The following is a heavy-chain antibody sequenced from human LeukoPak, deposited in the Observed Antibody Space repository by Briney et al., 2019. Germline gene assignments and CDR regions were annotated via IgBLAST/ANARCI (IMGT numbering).Heavy chain of an antibody. Sequence: ASVKVPCKASGYTFTGYYMHWVRQAPGQGLEWMGWINPNSGGTNYAQKFQGRVTMTRDTSISTAYMELSRLRSDDTAVYYCARTALAAYSSGWYYFDYWGQGTLVTVSS. V-gene: IGHV1-2*02. D-gene: IGHD6-19*01. CDR2: INPNSGGT. J-gene: IGHJ4*02. CDR3: ARTALAAYSSGWYYFDY. CDR1: GYTFTGYY.